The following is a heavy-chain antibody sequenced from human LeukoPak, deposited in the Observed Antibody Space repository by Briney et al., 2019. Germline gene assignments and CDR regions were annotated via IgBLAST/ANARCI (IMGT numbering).Heavy chain of an antibody. CDR2: INPSGGST. CDR1: GYTFTSYF. D-gene: IGHD6-13*01. J-gene: IGHJ4*02. Sequence: GASVKVSCKASGYTFTSYFMHWVRQAPGQGLEWMGIINPSGGSTSYAQKFQGRVTMTRDTSTSTVYMDLISLRSEDTAVYYCARESPTSSSWYYWGQGTLVTVSS. V-gene: IGHV1-46*01. CDR3: ARESPTSSSWYY.